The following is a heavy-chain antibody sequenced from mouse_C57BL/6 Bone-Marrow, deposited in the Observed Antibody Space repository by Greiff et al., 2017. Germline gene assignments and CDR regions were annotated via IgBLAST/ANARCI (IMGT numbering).Heavy chain of an antibody. CDR2: IYPGDGDT. D-gene: IGHD1-1*01. J-gene: IGHJ2*01. CDR3: ARRTLYYYGSSDY. V-gene: IGHV1-80*01. Sequence: VHLVESGAELVKPGASVKISCKASGYAFSSYWMNWVKQRPGKGLEWIGQIYPGDGDTNYNGKFKGKATLTADKSSSTAYMQLSSLTSEDSAVYFCARRTLYYYGSSDYWGQGTTLTVSS. CDR1: GYAFSSYW.